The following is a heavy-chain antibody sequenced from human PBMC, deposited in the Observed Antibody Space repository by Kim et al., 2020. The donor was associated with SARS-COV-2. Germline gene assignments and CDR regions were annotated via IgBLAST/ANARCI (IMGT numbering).Heavy chain of an antibody. V-gene: IGHV4-59*01. J-gene: IGHJ5*02. Sequence: NPALKSRVTISVDTSKNQFSLKLSSVTAADTAVYYCARDVSSGRAGWFDPWGQGTLVTVSS. CDR3: ARDVSSGRAGWFDP. D-gene: IGHD3-10*01.